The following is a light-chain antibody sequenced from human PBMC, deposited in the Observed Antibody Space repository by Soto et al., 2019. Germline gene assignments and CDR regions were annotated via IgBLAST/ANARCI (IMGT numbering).Light chain of an antibody. CDR2: GAS. CDR1: QSVSSN. CDR3: QQYDGWPLT. V-gene: IGKV3-15*01. J-gene: IGKJ4*01. Sequence: EIVMTQSPATLSVSPGERATLSCRASQSVSSNLAWYQQRPGQPPRLLIYGASTRASGIPARFSGSGSGTEFTLTISSLQSEDFAVYYCQQYDGWPLTLGGGTKMEIK.